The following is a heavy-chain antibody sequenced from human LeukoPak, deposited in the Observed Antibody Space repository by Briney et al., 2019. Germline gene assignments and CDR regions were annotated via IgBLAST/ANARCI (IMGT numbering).Heavy chain of an antibody. Sequence: SETLSLTCAVYGGSFSGYYWSWIRQPPGKGLEWIGEINHSGSTNYNPSLKSRVTISVDTSKNQFPLKLSSVTAADTAVYYCARPGIAREDRGTFDYWGQGTLVTVSS. J-gene: IGHJ4*02. V-gene: IGHV4-34*01. CDR3: ARPGIAREDRGTFDY. D-gene: IGHD6-13*01. CDR1: GGSFSGYY. CDR2: INHSGST.